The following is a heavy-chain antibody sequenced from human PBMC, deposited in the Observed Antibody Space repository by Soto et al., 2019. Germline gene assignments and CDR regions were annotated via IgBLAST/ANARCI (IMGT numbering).Heavy chain of an antibody. CDR3: EHSPLGYCTNGVCYTFDY. J-gene: IGHJ4*02. V-gene: IGHV2-5*01. Sequence: QITLKESGPTLVKPTQTLTLACTFSGFSLSTSGVGVGWIRQPPGKALEWLALIYWNDDKRYSPSLKSRLTITKDTSKKQVVLTMTNMDPVDTATYYCEHSPLGYCTNGVCYTFDYWCQGTLVTVSS. CDR2: IYWNDDK. D-gene: IGHD2-8*01. CDR1: GFSLSTSGVG.